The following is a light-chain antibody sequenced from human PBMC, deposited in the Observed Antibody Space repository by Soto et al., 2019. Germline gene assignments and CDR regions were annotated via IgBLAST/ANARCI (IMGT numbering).Light chain of an antibody. CDR2: DVS. V-gene: IGLV2-14*01. CDR3: SSYTSSSPLV. CDR1: SSDVGGYNY. Sequence: QSALTQPASVSGSPGQSITISCTGTSSDVGGYNYVSWYQQHPGKAPKLMIYDVSNRPSGVSNRFSGSKSGNTASLTISGLQAEDEAYYYCSSYTSSSPLVFGGGTPLTVL. J-gene: IGLJ2*01.